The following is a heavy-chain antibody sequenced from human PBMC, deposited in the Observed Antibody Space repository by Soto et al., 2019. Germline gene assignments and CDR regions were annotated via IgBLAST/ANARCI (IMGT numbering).Heavy chain of an antibody. Sequence: ASVKVSCKASGYTFTSYGTSWVRQAPGQGLEWMGWISAYNGNTNYAQKLQGRVTMTRDTSTSTAYMEMSSLRSDDTAVYYCAKVRADSSGSDFDYWGQGTLVTVSS. CDR3: AKVRADSSGSDFDY. V-gene: IGHV1-18*01. CDR2: ISAYNGNT. J-gene: IGHJ4*02. D-gene: IGHD3-22*01. CDR1: GYTFTSYG.